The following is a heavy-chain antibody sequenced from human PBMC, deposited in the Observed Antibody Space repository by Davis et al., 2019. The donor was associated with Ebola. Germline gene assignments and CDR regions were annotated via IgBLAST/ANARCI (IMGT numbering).Heavy chain of an antibody. V-gene: IGHV3-11*01. CDR3: ARDLPDVSMVYATYYFDY. J-gene: IGHJ4*02. CDR2: ISSSGSTI. Sequence: PGGSLRLSCAASGFTFSDYYMSWIRQAPGKGLEWVLYISSSGSTIYYADSVKGRFTISRDNAKNSLYLQMNSLRAEDTAVYYCARDLPDVSMVYATYYFDYWGQGTLVTVSS. D-gene: IGHD2-8*01. CDR1: GFTFSDYY.